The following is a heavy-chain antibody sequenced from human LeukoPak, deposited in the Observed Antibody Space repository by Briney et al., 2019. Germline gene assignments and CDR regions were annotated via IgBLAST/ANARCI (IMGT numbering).Heavy chain of an antibody. CDR2: MSGPGDNT. CDR1: GFTFVSYA. V-gene: IGHV3-23*01. CDR3: AKAIMITFGGVIVPDAFDI. J-gene: IGHJ3*02. D-gene: IGHD3-16*02. Sequence: GGSLRLSCAASGFTFVSYAMTWVRQAPGKGLEWVSSMSGPGDNTYYADSVEGRFTISRDNSKNTLYLQMNSLRAEDTAVYYCAKAIMITFGGVIVPDAFDIWGQGTMVTVSS.